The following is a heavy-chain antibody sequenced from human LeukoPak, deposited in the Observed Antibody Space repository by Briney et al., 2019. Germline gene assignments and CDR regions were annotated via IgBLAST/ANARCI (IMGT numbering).Heavy chain of an antibody. V-gene: IGHV4-59*01. CDR3: ARARYFDC. J-gene: IGHJ4*02. D-gene: IGHD2-15*01. CDR2: ISYSGNT. Sequence: PSETLSLTCTVSDGSMNNYYWSWIRQPPGKGLEWIGHISYSGNTNYNPSLMSRVTVSVDTSKNQLSLKMNSVTAADTAVYYCARARYFDCWGQGTLVTVSS. CDR1: DGSMNNYY.